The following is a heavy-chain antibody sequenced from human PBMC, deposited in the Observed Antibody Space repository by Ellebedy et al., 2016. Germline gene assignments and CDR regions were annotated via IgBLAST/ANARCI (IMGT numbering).Heavy chain of an antibody. CDR3: ARHRSPDTAMDPYFDY. D-gene: IGHD5-18*01. J-gene: IGHJ4*02. CDR2: IYPGDSDT. Sequence: GESLKISCKGSGYSFTSYWIGWVRQMPGKGLEWMGIIYPGDSDTRYSPSFQGQVTISADKSIRTAYPQWSSLKASDTAMYYCARHRSPDTAMDPYFDYWGQGTLVTVSS. V-gene: IGHV5-51*01. CDR1: GYSFTSYW.